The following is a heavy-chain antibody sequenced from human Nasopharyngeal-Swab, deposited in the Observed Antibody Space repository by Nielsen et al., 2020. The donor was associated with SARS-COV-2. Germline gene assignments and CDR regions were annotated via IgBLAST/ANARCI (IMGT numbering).Heavy chain of an antibody. CDR1: GYTFTSYA. Sequence: ASVNVSCKASGYTFTSYAMNWVRQAPGQGLEWMGWINTNTGNPTYAQGFTGRFVFSLDTSVSTAYLQISSLKAEDTAVYYCARTGYSSGWRHFDYWGQGTLVTVSS. D-gene: IGHD6-19*01. CDR2: INTNTGNP. J-gene: IGHJ4*02. V-gene: IGHV7-4-1*02. CDR3: ARTGYSSGWRHFDY.